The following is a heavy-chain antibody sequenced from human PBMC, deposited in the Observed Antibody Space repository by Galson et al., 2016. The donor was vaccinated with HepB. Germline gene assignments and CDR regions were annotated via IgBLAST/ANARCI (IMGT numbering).Heavy chain of an antibody. CDR3: ARDARDCSNGDCYASWFDP. V-gene: IGHV3-7*03. Sequence: SLRLSCAASGLTFSRFWMSWVRQARGKGLEWVANIKYDGSEKKYVDSVKGRFTISRDNAKKSLYLQMNSLRAEDTAVYYCARDARDCSNGDCYASWFDPWGQGTPVTVSS. D-gene: IGHD2-8*01. J-gene: IGHJ5*02. CDR1: GLTFSRFW. CDR2: IKYDGSEK.